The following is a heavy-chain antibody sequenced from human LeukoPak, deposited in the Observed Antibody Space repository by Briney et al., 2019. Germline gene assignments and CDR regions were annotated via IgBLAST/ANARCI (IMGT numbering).Heavy chain of an antibody. J-gene: IGHJ4*02. Sequence: GSSVKVSCKASGGTFSSYAISWVRQAPGQGLEWTGRIIPILGIANYAQKFQGRVTITADKSTSTAYMELSSLRSEDTAVYYCARDADWRLQGWGQGTLVTVSS. D-gene: IGHD5-24*01. V-gene: IGHV1-69*04. CDR3: ARDADWRLQG. CDR2: IIPILGIA. CDR1: GGTFSSYA.